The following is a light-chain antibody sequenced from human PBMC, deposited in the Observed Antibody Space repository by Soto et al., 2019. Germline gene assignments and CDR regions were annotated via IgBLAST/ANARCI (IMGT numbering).Light chain of an antibody. CDR3: QQYYSTPLT. CDR2: WAS. V-gene: IGKV4-1*01. J-gene: IGKJ4*01. Sequence: DIVMTQSPESLAVSLGERATINCKSSQRVLYSSNNKNYLVWYQQKPGQPPKLLLYWASTRESGVPDRFSGSGSGTDFTLTISSLQAEDVAVYYCQQYYSTPLTFGGGTKVDIK. CDR1: QRVLYSSNNKNY.